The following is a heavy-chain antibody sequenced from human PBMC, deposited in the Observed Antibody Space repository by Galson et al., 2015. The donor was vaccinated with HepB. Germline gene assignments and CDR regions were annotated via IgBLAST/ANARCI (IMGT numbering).Heavy chain of an antibody. Sequence: SVKVSCKASGYTFTSYGISWVRQAPGQGLEWMGWISGYNGNTNYAQKLQGRVTMTTDTSTSTAYMELRSLRSDDTAVYYCARDGTNIAVAGFDPWGQGTLVTVSS. CDR1: GYTFTSYG. D-gene: IGHD6-19*01. CDR3: ARDGTNIAVAGFDP. V-gene: IGHV1-18*01. J-gene: IGHJ5*02. CDR2: ISGYNGNT.